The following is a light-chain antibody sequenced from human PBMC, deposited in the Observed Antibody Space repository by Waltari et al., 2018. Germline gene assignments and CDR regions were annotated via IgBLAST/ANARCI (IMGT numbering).Light chain of an antibody. J-gene: IGLJ2*01. CDR2: DVT. V-gene: IGLV2-14*03. CDR3: SSYTSTRTLV. CDR1: SRAVGGFNS. Sequence: QSALTQPAPVSGTPGQSITISCTGTSRAVGGFNSVSWYQQHPGMAPKLLIYDVTYRPSGVSNRFSGSKSGNTASLTISGLQAEDEADYYCSSYTSTRTLVFGGGTKLTVL.